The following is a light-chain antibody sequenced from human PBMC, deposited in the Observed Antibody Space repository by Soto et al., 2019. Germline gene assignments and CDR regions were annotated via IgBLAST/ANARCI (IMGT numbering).Light chain of an antibody. Sequence: QSVLTQPASVSGSPGQSITISCTGTISDIGSYYYVSWYQHHPGKAPQLIIYGVTNRPSGISSRFSGSKSGNTASLTISGLQAADEADYYCSSYVSSSIVVFGGGTKLTVL. J-gene: IGLJ3*02. CDR2: GVT. CDR3: SSYVSSSIVV. CDR1: ISDIGSYYY. V-gene: IGLV2-14*01.